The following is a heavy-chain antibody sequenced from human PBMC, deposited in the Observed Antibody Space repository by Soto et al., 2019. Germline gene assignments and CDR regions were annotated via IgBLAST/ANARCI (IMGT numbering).Heavy chain of an antibody. CDR3: ARDSVAATHYYYYGMDV. CDR1: GFTFSSYA. Sequence: PGGSLSLSXAASGFTFSSYAMHWVRQAPGKGLEWVAVISYDGSNKYYADSVKGRFTISRDNSKNTLYLQMNSLRAEDTAVYYCARDSVAATHYYYYGMDVWGQGTTVTVSS. V-gene: IGHV3-30-3*01. CDR2: ISYDGSNK. D-gene: IGHD2-15*01. J-gene: IGHJ6*02.